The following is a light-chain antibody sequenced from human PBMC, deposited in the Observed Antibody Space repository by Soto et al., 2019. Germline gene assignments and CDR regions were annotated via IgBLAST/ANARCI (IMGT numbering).Light chain of an antibody. CDR3: QQYGRT. CDR2: GAS. V-gene: IGKV3-20*01. CDR1: QSINSF. J-gene: IGKJ3*01. Sequence: ESVLKPSPPSLSLSPGEGATLSCSASQSINSFLAWYQQRRGQAPRLLIHGASSRAAGIPDRFSGSGSGTDFTLTISRLEPVDFGVYCCQQYGRTFGPGTKVDIK.